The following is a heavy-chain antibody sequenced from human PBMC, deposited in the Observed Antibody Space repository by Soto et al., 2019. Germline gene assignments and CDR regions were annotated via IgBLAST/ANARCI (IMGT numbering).Heavy chain of an antibody. CDR1: GGSISGYY. CDR2: ISHSEST. D-gene: IGHD6-13*01. J-gene: IGHJ3*02. V-gene: IGHV4-59*01. CDR3: AKDLGLHRSGWLLAAFEI. Sequence: SETLSLTCTVSGGSISGYYWSWIRPSPGKGLEWIGYISHSESTNYNPSLKSRVTMSVDTSKNQFFLKLTSETVADTAVYYCAKDLGLHRSGWLLAAFEIWGQGTVVT.